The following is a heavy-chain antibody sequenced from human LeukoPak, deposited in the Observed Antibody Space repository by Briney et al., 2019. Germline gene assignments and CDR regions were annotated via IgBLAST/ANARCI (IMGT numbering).Heavy chain of an antibody. CDR1: GGSFSGYY. D-gene: IGHD6-13*01. J-gene: IGHJ4*02. Sequence: SETLSLTCAVYGGSFSGYYWNWIRQPPGKGLEWVGEINHSGSTNYNPSLKSRVTISVDTSKNQFSLKLSSVTAADTAVYYCARVARIAAAGKIDYWGQGTLVTVSS. CDR3: ARVARIAAAGKIDY. V-gene: IGHV4-34*01. CDR2: INHSGST.